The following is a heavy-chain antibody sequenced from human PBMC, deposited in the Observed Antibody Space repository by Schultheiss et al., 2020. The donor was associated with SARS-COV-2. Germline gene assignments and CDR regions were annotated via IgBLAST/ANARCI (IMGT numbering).Heavy chain of an antibody. CDR3: AKDSVLLWFGELDG. CDR2: ISGSGGST. D-gene: IGHD3-10*01. V-gene: IGHV3-23*01. J-gene: IGHJ4*02. Sequence: GALRLSCAASGFTFSSYAMSWVRQAPGKGLEWVSAISGSGGSTYYADSVKGRFTISRVNSKNTLYLQMNSLRAEDTAVYYCAKDSVLLWFGELDGWGQGTLVTVSS. CDR1: GFTFSSYA.